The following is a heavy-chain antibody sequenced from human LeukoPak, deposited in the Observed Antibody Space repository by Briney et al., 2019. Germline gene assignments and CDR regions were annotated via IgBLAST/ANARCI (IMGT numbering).Heavy chain of an antibody. Sequence: SETLSVSGTGSSGSISSHYWRRIRQPARNGLEWIGRMYISGSTNYNPSLKSRVTMSLDTSKNQFSLKLNSVTAVDTAVYYCATRKLGNDYWGQGTLVTVSS. J-gene: IGHJ4*02. CDR3: ATRKLGNDY. D-gene: IGHD7-27*01. V-gene: IGHV4-4*07. CDR1: SGSISSHY. CDR2: MYISGST.